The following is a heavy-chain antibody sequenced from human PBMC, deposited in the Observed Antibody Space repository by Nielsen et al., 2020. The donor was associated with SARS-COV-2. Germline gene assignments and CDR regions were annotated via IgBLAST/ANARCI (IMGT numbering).Heavy chain of an antibody. CDR1: GYSFTSYW. V-gene: IGHV5-10-1*01. J-gene: IGHJ5*02. D-gene: IGHD6-19*01. CDR3: AGDAPKYSSGWYWFDP. Sequence: GESLKISCKGSGYSFTSYWISWVRQMPGKGLEWMGRIDPSDSYTNYSPSFQGHVTISADKSISTAYLQWSSLKASDTAMYYCAGDAPKYSSGWYWFDPWGQGTLVTVSS. CDR2: IDPSDSYT.